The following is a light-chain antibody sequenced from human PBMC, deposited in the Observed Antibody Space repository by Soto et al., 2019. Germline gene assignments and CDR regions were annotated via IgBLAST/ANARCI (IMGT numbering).Light chain of an antibody. J-gene: IGKJ1*01. Sequence: EIVLTQFPGTLSLSPGERATLSCRASQSVGRNYVAWYQQKPGQDPRVIIYAASNRASGIPDRFSGSGSGSDFTLTISRLAPEDFAVYYCQQYGTSPWAFGQGTKVEIK. CDR3: QQYGTSPWA. CDR2: AAS. V-gene: IGKV3-20*01. CDR1: QSVGRNY.